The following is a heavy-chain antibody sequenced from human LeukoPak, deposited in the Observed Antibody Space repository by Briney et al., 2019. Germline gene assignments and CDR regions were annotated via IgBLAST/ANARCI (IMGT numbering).Heavy chain of an antibody. D-gene: IGHD4-11*01. J-gene: IGHJ5*02. CDR1: GYPFSNYD. CDR2: MNPNSGNT. Sequence: GASVKVSCKVSGYPFSNYDINWVRQATGQGLEWMGWMNPNSGNTDYAQKFQGRVTITRNTSISTAYMELSSLRSEDTAVYYCARGRATVTTHWVDPWGQGTLVTVSS. V-gene: IGHV1-8*03. CDR3: ARGRATVTTHWVDP.